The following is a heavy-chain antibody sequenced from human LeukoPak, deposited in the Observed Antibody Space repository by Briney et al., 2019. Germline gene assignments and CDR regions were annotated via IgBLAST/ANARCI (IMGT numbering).Heavy chain of an antibody. D-gene: IGHD4-11*01. CDR2: ISSSRTYI. CDR3: AREPTVTIL. V-gene: IGHV3-21*01. CDR1: GFTFSRYS. Sequence: GGSLRLSCAAPGFTFSRYSMNWVRQTPGKGLEWVSSISSSRTYIYYADSVKGRFTISRDNAKNSLYLQMNSLRADDTAVYYCAREPTVTILWGQGTLVTVSS. J-gene: IGHJ4*02.